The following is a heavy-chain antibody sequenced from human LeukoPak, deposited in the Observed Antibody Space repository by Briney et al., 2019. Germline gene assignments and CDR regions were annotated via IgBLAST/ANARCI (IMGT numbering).Heavy chain of an antibody. D-gene: IGHD3-22*01. Sequence: GGSLRLSCAASGFTFSSYSMNWVRRAPGKGLEWVSSISSSTSYIYYADSVKGRFTISRDNAKNSLYLQMNSLRAEDTAVYYCARAPDYYDSSGYYFHAFDIWGQGTMVTVSS. CDR1: GFTFSSYS. J-gene: IGHJ3*02. CDR3: ARAPDYYDSSGYYFHAFDI. CDR2: ISSSTSYI. V-gene: IGHV3-21*01.